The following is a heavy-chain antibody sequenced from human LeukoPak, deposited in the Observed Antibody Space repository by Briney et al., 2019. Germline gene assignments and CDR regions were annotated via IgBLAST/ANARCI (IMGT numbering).Heavy chain of an antibody. D-gene: IGHD3-10*01. J-gene: IGHJ4*02. Sequence: GGSLRLSCAASGFTFSSYSMNWVRQALGKGLEWVSSISSSSSYIYYADSVKGRFTISRDNAKNSLYLQMNSLRAEDTAVYYCAREEIRFGELSFFDYWGQGTLVTVSS. CDR2: ISSSSSYI. CDR1: GFTFSSYS. CDR3: AREEIRFGELSFFDY. V-gene: IGHV3-21*01.